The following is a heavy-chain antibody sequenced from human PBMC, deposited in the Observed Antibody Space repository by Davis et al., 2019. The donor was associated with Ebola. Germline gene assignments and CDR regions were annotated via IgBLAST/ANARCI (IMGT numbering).Heavy chain of an antibody. CDR2: LGLSADT. V-gene: IGHV3-23*01. Sequence: GGSLRLSCAASGFVFSNYVMSWVRRAPGKGLEWVSTLGLSADTYYADSVKGRFTISRDNSKNTLHLQMNSLRAEDTAVYYCARSYHDILTGYYYWGQGTLVTVSS. D-gene: IGHD3-9*01. CDR3: ARSYHDILTGYYY. CDR1: GFVFSNYV. J-gene: IGHJ4*02.